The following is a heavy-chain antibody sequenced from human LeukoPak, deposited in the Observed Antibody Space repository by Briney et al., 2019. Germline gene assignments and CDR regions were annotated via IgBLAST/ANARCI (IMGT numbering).Heavy chain of an antibody. CDR1: GYSFTSYW. CDR3: ARGPYYYDSSGYYSYYFDY. CDR2: IYPGDSDT. Sequence: GESLQISCKGSGYSFTSYWIGWVRQMPGKGLEWMGIIYPGDSDTRYSPSFQGQVTISADKSISTAYLQWSSLKASDTAMYYCARGPYYYDSSGYYSYYFDYWGQGTLVTVSS. D-gene: IGHD3-22*01. V-gene: IGHV5-51*01. J-gene: IGHJ4*02.